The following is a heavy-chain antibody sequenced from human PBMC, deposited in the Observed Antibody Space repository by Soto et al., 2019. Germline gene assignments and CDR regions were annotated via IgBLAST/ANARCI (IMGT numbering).Heavy chain of an antibody. CDR1: GGTFSSYT. D-gene: IGHD3-22*01. Sequence: QVQLVQSGAEVKKPGSSVKVSCTTSGGTFSSYTITWVRQAPGQGLEWMGGITPMFGTPNYAQNFRGRVTITADESTSTAYMELNNLRSEDTAMYFCARDGTLYDSRAYYYLYWGQGTLVTVSS. J-gene: IGHJ4*02. CDR2: ITPMFGTP. V-gene: IGHV1-69*01. CDR3: ARDGTLYDSRAYYYLY.